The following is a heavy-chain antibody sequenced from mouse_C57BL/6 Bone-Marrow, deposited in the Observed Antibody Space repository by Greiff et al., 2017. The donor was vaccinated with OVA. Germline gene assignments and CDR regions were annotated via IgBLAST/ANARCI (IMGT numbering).Heavy chain of an antibody. CDR3: AHYGSRLYLHY. CDR2: IAPSDSYI. J-gene: IGHJ2*02. CDR1: GYTFTNYW. Sequence: QVQLQQPGAELVRPGTSVKLSCKASGYTFTNYWMHWVKQRPGQGLEWIGVIAPSDSYINYNQKFTGRATLTVDTSSSTAYMHLSRLTSEDSAVYYCAHYGSRLYLHYWGQGTSLTVSS. D-gene: IGHD1-1*01. V-gene: IGHV1-59*01.